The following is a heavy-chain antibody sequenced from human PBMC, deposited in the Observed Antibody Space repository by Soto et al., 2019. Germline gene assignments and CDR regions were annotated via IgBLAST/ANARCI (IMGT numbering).Heavy chain of an antibody. J-gene: IGHJ3*02. V-gene: IGHV4-59*08. CDR1: GGSINSFY. CDR2: FYYSGNT. CDR3: ARSIAVDAFDM. Sequence: QVQLQESGPGLVKPSETLSLTCTVSGGSINSFYWSWIRQPPGQGLEWIGYFYYSGNTYYIPSLNSRVTISVDASKNHLYLRLTSVTAADTAVYYCARSIAVDAFDMWGQGTMVTVSS. D-gene: IGHD6-19*01.